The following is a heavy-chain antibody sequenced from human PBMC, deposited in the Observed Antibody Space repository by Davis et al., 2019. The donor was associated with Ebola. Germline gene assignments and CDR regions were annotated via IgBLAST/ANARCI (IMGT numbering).Heavy chain of an antibody. J-gene: IGHJ6*02. D-gene: IGHD3-3*01. Sequence: ASVKVSCKASGYTFTSYGISWVRQAPGQGLEWMGWISAYNGNTNYAQKLQGRVTMTTDTSTSTAYMELRSPRSDDTAVYYCARDSPIFGDYYGMDVWGQGTTVTVSS. CDR2: ISAYNGNT. CDR3: ARDSPIFGDYYGMDV. CDR1: GYTFTSYG. V-gene: IGHV1-18*01.